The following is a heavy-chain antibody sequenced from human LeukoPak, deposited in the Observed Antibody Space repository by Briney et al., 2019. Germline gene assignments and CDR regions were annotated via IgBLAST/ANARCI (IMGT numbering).Heavy chain of an antibody. Sequence: ASVKVSCTASGYTFTGYYMHWVRQAPGQGLEWMGWINPNTGGTNYAQNFQGRVTMTRDTSISTAYMELSRLRSDDSAVYYCARRDDYGADRGQGTLVTVSS. CDR2: INPNTGGT. D-gene: IGHD4-17*01. CDR1: GYTFTGYY. J-gene: IGHJ4*02. CDR3: ARRDDYGAD. V-gene: IGHV1-2*02.